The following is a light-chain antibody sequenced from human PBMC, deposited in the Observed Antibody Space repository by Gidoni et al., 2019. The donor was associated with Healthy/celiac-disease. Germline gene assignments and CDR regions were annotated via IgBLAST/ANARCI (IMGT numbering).Light chain of an antibody. V-gene: IGKV1-39*01. CDR3: QQSYSTPRT. CDR2: ASS. J-gene: IGKJ1*01. Sequence: DIQITQSPSSLSASVGDRVTITCRARQSISSYLNWYQQKPGKAPKLLIYASSSWQSGVPSRFSGSGSGTDFTLTISSLQPEDFATYYCQQSYSTPRTFGQGTKVEIK. CDR1: QSISSY.